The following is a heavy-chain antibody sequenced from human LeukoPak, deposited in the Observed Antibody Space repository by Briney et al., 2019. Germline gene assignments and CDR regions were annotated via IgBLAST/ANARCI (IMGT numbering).Heavy chain of an antibody. D-gene: IGHD2-15*01. CDR1: GFTVSSNS. CDR2: MSSSDDGR. J-gene: IGHJ4*02. V-gene: IGHV3-23*01. Sequence: GGSLRLSCTVSGFTVSSNSMSWVRQAPGKGLEWVSAMSSSDDGRYYATSVRGRFTISRDTSRSTLYLQMNSLRAEDAAVYYCAKAPVTSCRGAFCYPFDYWGQGTLVTVSS. CDR3: AKAPVTSCRGAFCYPFDY.